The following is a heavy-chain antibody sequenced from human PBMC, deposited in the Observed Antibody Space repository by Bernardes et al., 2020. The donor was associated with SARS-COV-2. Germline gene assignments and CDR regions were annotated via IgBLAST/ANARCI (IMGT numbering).Heavy chain of an antibody. J-gene: IGHJ4*02. CDR1: GYTLTELS. CDR3: TTPQYSSRWFDY. CDR2: FDPEDGET. Sequence: ASVKVSCKVSGYTLTELSMHWVRQAPGKGLEWMGGFDPEDGETIYAQKFQGRVTMTEDTSTDTAYMELSSLRSEDTAVYYCTTPQYSSRWFDYWGQGTLVTVSS. V-gene: IGHV1-24*01. D-gene: IGHD6-13*01.